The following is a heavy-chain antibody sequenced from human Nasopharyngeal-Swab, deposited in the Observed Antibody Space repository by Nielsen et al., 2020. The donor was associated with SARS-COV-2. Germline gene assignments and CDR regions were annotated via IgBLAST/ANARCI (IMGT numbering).Heavy chain of an antibody. V-gene: IGHV1-69*13. CDR3: ASSSGGSSWSLPFDY. CDR1: GGTFSSYA. D-gene: IGHD6-13*01. Sequence: SVKVSCKASGGTFSSYAISWVRQAPGRGLEWMGGIIPIFGTANYAQKFQGRVTITADESTSTAYMELSSLRSEDTAVYYCASSSGGSSWSLPFDYWGQGTLVTVSS. CDR2: IIPIFGTA. J-gene: IGHJ4*02.